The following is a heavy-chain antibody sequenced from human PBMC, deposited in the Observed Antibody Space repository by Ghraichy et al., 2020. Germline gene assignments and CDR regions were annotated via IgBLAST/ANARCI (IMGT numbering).Heavy chain of an antibody. Sequence: SETLSLSCTVSGESVNSSPYYWGWIRQTPAKGLEWIGSIYFTGSTFYNPSLKSRVTISLDRSKNQFSLKLTSVTAADTAVYYCARGRPSLSGSYPDGFDLWGQGTVVTVSS. V-gene: IGHV4-39*07. D-gene: IGHD1-26*01. J-gene: IGHJ3*01. CDR1: GESVNSSPYY. CDR2: IYFTGST. CDR3: ARGRPSLSGSYPDGFDL.